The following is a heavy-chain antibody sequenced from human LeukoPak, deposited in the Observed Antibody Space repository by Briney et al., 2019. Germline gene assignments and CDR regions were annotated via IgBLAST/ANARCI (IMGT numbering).Heavy chain of an antibody. D-gene: IGHD4-17*01. J-gene: IGHJ6*02. Sequence: ASVKVSCKASGYTFTSYAMHWVRQAPGQRLEWMGWINAGNGNTKYSQKFQGRVTITRDTSASTAYMELSSLRSEDTAVYYCARGGDYEWGRYYYGMDVWGQGTTVTVSS. CDR2: INAGNGNT. CDR3: ARGGDYEWGRYYYGMDV. CDR1: GYTFTSYA. V-gene: IGHV1-3*01.